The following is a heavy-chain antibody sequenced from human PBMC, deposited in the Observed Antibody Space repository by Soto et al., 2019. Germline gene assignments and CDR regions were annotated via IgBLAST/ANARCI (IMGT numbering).Heavy chain of an antibody. D-gene: IGHD3-10*01. V-gene: IGHV1-69*06. CDR3: ARVRVIRGVIPSHFGL. Sequence: QAHLAQSGAEVKKPGSSVTVSCKASGGTFNSYGISWVRQAPGQGLDWMGVIIPLYGTVNYAQKFQGRVSITADTSTSTAYMDLNSLRSDDTAVYYCARVRVIRGVIPSHFGLWVQGTQVTVSS. CDR1: GGTFNSYG. CDR2: IIPLYGTV. J-gene: IGHJ4*02.